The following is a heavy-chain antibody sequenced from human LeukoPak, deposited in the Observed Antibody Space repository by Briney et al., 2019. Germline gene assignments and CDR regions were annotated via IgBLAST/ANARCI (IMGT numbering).Heavy chain of an antibody. CDR2: VTHDGRI. D-gene: IGHD3-22*01. J-gene: IGHJ4*02. Sequence: SETLSLTCAVHGGSFSDSYWNWIRQPPGKGLEWIGEVTHDGRINYNPSLRGRVTISVDTSMNQFSLKLTSVTATDTAVYYCAAYFYDNSGYLGCGQGTLVTVSS. CDR3: AAYFYDNSGYLG. V-gene: IGHV4-34*01. CDR1: GGSFSDSY.